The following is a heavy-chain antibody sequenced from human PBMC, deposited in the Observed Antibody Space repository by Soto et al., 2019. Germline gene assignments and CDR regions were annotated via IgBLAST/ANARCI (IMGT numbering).Heavy chain of an antibody. CDR2: ISSSGSTI. CDR1: GFTFSSYE. Sequence: EVQLVESGGGLVQPGGSLRLSCAASGFTFSSYEMNWVRQAPGKGLEWVSYISSSGSTIYYADSVKGRFTISRDNAKNSLYLQMNSLRAEDTAVYYCARAVGVDYYYYGMDVWGQGTTVTVSS. D-gene: IGHD2-15*01. CDR3: ARAVGVDYYYYGMDV. J-gene: IGHJ6*02. V-gene: IGHV3-48*03.